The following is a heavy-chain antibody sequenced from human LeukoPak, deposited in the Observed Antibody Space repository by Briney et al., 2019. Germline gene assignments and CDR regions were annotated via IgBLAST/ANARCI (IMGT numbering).Heavy chain of an antibody. V-gene: IGHV3-7*03. J-gene: IGHJ4*02. CDR2: IKQDGSEK. CDR1: RFTFSNYW. Sequence: GGSLRLSCAASRFTFSNYWMSWVRQAPGKGLEWVANIKQDGSEKYYVDSVKGRFTTSRDNSKNTLYLQMNSLRAEDTAVYYCARGGYYYGSADYWGQGTLVTVSS. D-gene: IGHD3-10*01. CDR3: ARGGYYYGSADY.